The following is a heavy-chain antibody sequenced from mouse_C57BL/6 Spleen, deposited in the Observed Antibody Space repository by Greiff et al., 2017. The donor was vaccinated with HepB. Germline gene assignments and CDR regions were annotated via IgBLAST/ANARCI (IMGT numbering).Heavy chain of an antibody. CDR1: GYTFTDYY. Sequence: VQLQQSGAELVRPGASVKLSCKASGYTFTDYYINWVKQRPGQGLEWIARIYPGSGNTYYNEKFKGKATLTAEKSSSTAYMQLSSLTSEDSAVYFCARQVFDYWGQGTTLTVSS. V-gene: IGHV1-76*01. CDR2: IYPGSGNT. J-gene: IGHJ2*01. CDR3: ARQVFDY.